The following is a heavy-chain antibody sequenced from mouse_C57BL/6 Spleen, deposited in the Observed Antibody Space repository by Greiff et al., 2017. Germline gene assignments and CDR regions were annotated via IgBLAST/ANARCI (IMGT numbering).Heavy chain of an antibody. CDR2: IWWDDDK. CDR1: GFSLSTFGMG. V-gene: IGHV8-8*01. Sequence: QVQLKESGPGILQPSQTLSLTCSFSGFSLSTFGMGVGWIRQPSGKGLEWLAHIWWDDDKYYNPALKSWPPISKDTSKNHTFLKIANVDTADTATYYCALIGPFITTARSYGYFDVWGTGTTVTVSS. CDR3: ALIGPFITTARSYGYFDV. D-gene: IGHD1-1*01. J-gene: IGHJ1*03.